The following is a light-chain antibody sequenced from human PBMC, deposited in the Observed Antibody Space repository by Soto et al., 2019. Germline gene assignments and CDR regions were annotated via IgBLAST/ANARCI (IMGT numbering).Light chain of an antibody. Sequence: EIVLPQSPATLSLSPGERATLSCRASQSVSSSCLAWYQQKPGQAPRLLISGASSRATGIPDRFSGSGSGTDFTLTISRLEPEDFAVYYCHQYGSSPWTFGQGTKVDIK. J-gene: IGKJ1*01. CDR2: GAS. CDR3: HQYGSSPWT. V-gene: IGKV3-20*01. CDR1: QSVSSSC.